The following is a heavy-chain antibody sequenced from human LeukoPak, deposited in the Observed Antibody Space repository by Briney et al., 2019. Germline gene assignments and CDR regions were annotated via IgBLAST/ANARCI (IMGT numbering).Heavy chain of an antibody. CDR3: VKGRHSSSWYHPFDY. Sequence: GGSLRPSCSASAFTFSSYAMHWVRQAPGEGLEYVSAISSKGGSTYYADSVKGRFTISRDNSKNTLYLQMSSLRAEDTAVYYCVKGRHSSSWYHPFDYWGQGTLVTVSS. V-gene: IGHV3-64D*06. CDR1: AFTFSSYA. CDR2: ISSKGGST. D-gene: IGHD6-13*01. J-gene: IGHJ4*02.